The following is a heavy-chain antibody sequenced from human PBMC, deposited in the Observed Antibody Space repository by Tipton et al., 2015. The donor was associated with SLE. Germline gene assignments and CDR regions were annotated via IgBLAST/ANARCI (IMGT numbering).Heavy chain of an antibody. J-gene: IGHJ2*01. CDR2: ISYDGSNK. V-gene: IGHV3-30*03. D-gene: IGHD3-10*01. CDR1: GFTFSSYA. CDR3: TTYGSGSWYFDL. Sequence: SLRLSCAASGFTFSSYAMSWVRQAPGKGLEWVAIISYDGSNKYYADSVKGRFTISRDNSKNTLYLQMNSLKTEDTAVYYCTTYGSGSWYFDLWGRGTLVTVSS.